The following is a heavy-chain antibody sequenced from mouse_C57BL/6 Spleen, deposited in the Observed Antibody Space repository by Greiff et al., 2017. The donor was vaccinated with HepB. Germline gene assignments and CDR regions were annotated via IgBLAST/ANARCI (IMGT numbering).Heavy chain of an antibody. V-gene: IGHV14-2*01. CDR2: IDPEDGET. CDR3: ARWEDDGYYIDAMDY. Sequence: EVQLQESGAELVKPGASVKLSCTASGFNIKDYYMHWVKQRTEQGLEWIGRIDPEDGETKYAPKFQGKATITADTSSNTAYLQLSSLTSEDTAVYYCARWEDDGYYIDAMDYWGQGTSVTVSS. D-gene: IGHD2-3*01. CDR1: GFNIKDYY. J-gene: IGHJ4*01.